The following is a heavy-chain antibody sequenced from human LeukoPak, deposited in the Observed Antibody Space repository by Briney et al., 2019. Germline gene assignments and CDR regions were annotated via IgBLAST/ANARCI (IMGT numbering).Heavy chain of an antibody. D-gene: IGHD7-27*01. CDR3: ARDPTGDGPYWYFDL. V-gene: IGHV3-23*01. CDR2: ISGSGGST. Sequence: GGSLRLSCAASGFTFSSYAMSWVRQAPGKGLEWVSAISGSGGSTYYADSVKGRFTISRDNSKNTLYFQMNSLRAEDTAVYHCARDPTGDGPYWYFDLWGRGTLVTVSS. CDR1: GFTFSSYA. J-gene: IGHJ2*01.